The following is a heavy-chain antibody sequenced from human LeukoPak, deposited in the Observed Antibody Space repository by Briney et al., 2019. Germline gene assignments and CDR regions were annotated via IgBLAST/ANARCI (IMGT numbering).Heavy chain of an antibody. J-gene: IGHJ3*02. D-gene: IGHD2-15*01. Sequence: SETLSLTCAVYGASLNNYYWAWIRQSPVKGLEWIGEIDHVGRSRYNPSLKSRLTISVDTSKNQFPLRLSSVTAADTALYFCARPVYCSVTTCTGPLHIWGQGTMVTVSS. CDR3: ARPVYCSVTTCTGPLHI. CDR1: GASLNNYY. CDR2: IDHVGRS. V-gene: IGHV4-34*01.